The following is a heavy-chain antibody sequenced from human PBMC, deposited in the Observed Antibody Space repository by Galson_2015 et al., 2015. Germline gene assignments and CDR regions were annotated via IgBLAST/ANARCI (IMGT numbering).Heavy chain of an antibody. D-gene: IGHD2-21*01. V-gene: IGHV1-18*04. CDR2: ISAYNGNT. CDR3: ERVQTIALGDWFDP. J-gene: IGHJ5*02. CDR1: GYTFTSYG. Sequence: SVKGSGKASGYTFTSYGISWVRQAPGQGLEWMGWISAYNGNTNYAQKLQRRVTMTTVTSTSTAYMELRSLRSDDTAVYYCERVQTIALGDWFDPWGQGTLVTVSS.